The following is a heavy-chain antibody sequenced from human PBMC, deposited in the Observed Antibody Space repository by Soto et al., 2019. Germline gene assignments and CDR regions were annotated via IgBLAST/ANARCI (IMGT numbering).Heavy chain of an antibody. V-gene: IGHV1-2*02. CDR2: INSNSGDT. J-gene: IGHJ6*02. Sequence: ASVKVSCKTSRYIFTGYYMHWVRQAPGQGLEWMGWINSNSGDTNYAQRFKGRVSMTSDTSINTAYLELSRLRPGDTAVFFCARSHSAYHYHAMDAWGQGTTVTVSS. CDR1: RYIFTGYY. CDR3: ARSHSAYHYHAMDA.